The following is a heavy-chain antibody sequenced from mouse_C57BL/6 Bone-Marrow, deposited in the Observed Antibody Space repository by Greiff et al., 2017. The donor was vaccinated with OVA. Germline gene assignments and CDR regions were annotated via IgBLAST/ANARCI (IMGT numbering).Heavy chain of an antibody. CDR3: TAYYSNNVGTSVDY. D-gene: IGHD2-5*01. Sequence: DVMLVESGGGLVQPGGSMKLSCAASGFTFSDSWMDWVRQSPEKGLEWVAEIRNKANNHATYYAESVKGRFTISRDDSKSSVYLQMNSLRAEDTGIYYCTAYYSNNVGTSVDYWGQGTTLTVSS. CDR2: IRNKANNHAT. V-gene: IGHV6-6*01. CDR1: GFTFSDSW. J-gene: IGHJ2*01.